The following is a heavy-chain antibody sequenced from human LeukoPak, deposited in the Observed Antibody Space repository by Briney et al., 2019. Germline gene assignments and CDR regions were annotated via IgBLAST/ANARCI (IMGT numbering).Heavy chain of an antibody. Sequence: GRSLRLSCAASGFTFSGYGMHWVRQAPGKGLDWVTATRYDGSETAYADSVKGRFTISRDNSKNTLYLQMSSLRVEDTAIYYCARENWNVAKYVLDIWGQGTMVSVAS. D-gene: IGHD1-1*01. V-gene: IGHV3-33*01. CDR3: ARENWNVAKYVLDI. CDR2: TRYDGSET. J-gene: IGHJ3*02. CDR1: GFTFSGYG.